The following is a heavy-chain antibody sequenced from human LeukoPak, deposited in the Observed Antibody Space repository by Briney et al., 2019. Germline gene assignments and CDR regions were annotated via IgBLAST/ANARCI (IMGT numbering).Heavy chain of an antibody. CDR2: INHSGST. D-gene: IGHD6-13*01. Sequence: SETLSLTCAVYGGSFSGYYWSWIRQPPGKGLEWIGEINHSGSTNYNPSLKSRVTISVDTSKNQLSLKLNSVTAADTAVYYCARASGSSGHYYYYMDVWGKGTTVTVSS. CDR3: ARASGSSGHYYYYMDV. CDR1: GGSFSGYY. J-gene: IGHJ6*03. V-gene: IGHV4-34*01.